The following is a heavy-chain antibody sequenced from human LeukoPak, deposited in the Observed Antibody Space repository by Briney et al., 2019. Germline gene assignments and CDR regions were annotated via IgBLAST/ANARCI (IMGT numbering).Heavy chain of an antibody. CDR2: ISGSGGST. CDR3: AKVRAITMVRGVPPDDY. Sequence: PGGPLRLSCAASGFTFSSYAMSWVRQAPGKGLEWVSAISGSGGSTYYADSVKGRFTISRDNSKNTLYLQMNSLRAEDTAVYYCAKVRAITMVRGVPPDDYWGQGTLVTVSS. D-gene: IGHD3-10*01. J-gene: IGHJ4*02. V-gene: IGHV3-23*01. CDR1: GFTFSSYA.